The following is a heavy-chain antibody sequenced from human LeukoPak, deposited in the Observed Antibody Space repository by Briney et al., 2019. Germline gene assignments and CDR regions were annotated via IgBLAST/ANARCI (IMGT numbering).Heavy chain of an antibody. V-gene: IGHV3-11*03. Sequence: PGGSLRLSCAASGFTFSDYYMSWIRLVPGKGLEWVSYISGSSSYTNYADSVKGRFTISRDNANNSLYLQMNSLRAEDTAVYYCTRITVVAGNTYLADYWGQGTLVTVSS. J-gene: IGHJ4*02. D-gene: IGHD6-19*01. CDR2: ISGSSSYT. CDR3: TRITVVAGNTYLADY. CDR1: GFTFSDYY.